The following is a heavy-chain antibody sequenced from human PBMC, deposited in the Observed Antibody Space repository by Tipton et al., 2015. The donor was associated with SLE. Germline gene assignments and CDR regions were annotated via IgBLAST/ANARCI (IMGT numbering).Heavy chain of an antibody. Sequence: GSLRLSCAASGFTFSSYAMSWVRQAPGKGLEWVSAISGSGGSTYYADSVKGRFTISRDNSKNTLYLQMNSLRAEDTAVYYCAKEIGGYYDSSGLNWFDPWGQGTLVTVSS. CDR2: ISGSGGST. V-gene: IGHV3-23*01. J-gene: IGHJ5*02. CDR3: AKEIGGYYDSSGLNWFDP. D-gene: IGHD3-22*01. CDR1: GFTFSSYA.